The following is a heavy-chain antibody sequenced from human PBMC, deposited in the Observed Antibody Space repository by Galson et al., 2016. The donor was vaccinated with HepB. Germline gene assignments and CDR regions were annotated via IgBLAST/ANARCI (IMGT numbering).Heavy chain of an antibody. CDR1: GFNIRDYS. Sequence: SLRLSCAASGFNIRDYSMNWLRQGPGKGLEWVSHIEGDANHIHYRHSLKGRFTISRDIAKNSLYLEMSGLGAEDTAVYYCARGHCGSTNCHLYFDYWGQGTLVTVSS. CDR3: ARGHCGSTNCHLYFDY. J-gene: IGHJ4*01. D-gene: IGHD2-2*01. CDR2: IEGDANHI. V-gene: IGHV3-21*01.